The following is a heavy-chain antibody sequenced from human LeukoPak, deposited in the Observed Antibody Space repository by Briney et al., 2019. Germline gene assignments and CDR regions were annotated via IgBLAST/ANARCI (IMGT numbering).Heavy chain of an antibody. Sequence: PGRSLRLSCAASGFAFSNYGLHWVRQAPGKGLEWVSFISYDGTNKYYADSVKGRVTISRDNSRNKLYLQMNSLRGDDTGMYFCAKDSSTSNPYYGLDVWGQGTTVTVSS. CDR2: ISYDGTNK. CDR1: GFAFSNYG. D-gene: IGHD6-13*01. V-gene: IGHV3-30*18. J-gene: IGHJ6*02. CDR3: AKDSSTSNPYYGLDV.